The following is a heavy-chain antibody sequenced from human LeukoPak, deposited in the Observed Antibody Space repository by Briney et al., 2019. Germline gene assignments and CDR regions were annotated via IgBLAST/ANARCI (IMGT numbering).Heavy chain of an antibody. CDR2: IYYSGST. J-gene: IGHJ6*03. Sequence: SETLSLTCTVSGGSISSYYWSWIRQPPGKGLEWIGYIYYSGSTNYNPSLKSRVTISVDTSKNQFSLKLSSVTAADTAVYYCARGSIAAAYYYYYMDVWGKGTTVTVSS. CDR1: GGSISSYY. D-gene: IGHD6-13*01. V-gene: IGHV4-59*01. CDR3: ARGSIAAAYYYYYMDV.